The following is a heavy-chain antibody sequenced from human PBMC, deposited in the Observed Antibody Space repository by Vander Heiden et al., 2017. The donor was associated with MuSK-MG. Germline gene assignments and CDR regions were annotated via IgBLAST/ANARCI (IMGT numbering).Heavy chain of an antibody. CDR1: SSFA. D-gene: IGHD3-22*01. J-gene: IGHJ3*02. CDR2: ISYDGSNK. Sequence: SSFAMHWVRQAPGKGLEWVAVISYDGSNKYYADSVKGRFTISRDNSKNTRYLQMNSLRAEDTAVYYCAKAPGDYYRDSSAFDIWGQGTMVTVSS. V-gene: IGHV3-30*04. CDR3: AKAPGDYYRDSSAFDI.